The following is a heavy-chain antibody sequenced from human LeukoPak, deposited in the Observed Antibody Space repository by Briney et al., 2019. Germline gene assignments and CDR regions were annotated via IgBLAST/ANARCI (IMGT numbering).Heavy chain of an antibody. CDR2: IIPIFGTA. CDR3: ARGGGPFDY. J-gene: IGHJ4*02. Sequence: ASLKVSCKASGGTFSSYAISWVRHAPGQGLEWMGGIIPIFGTANYAQKFQGRFTITTDESTSTAYMELSSLSSGDTAVYYCARGGGPFDYWGQGTLVTVSS. D-gene: IGHD4-23*01. CDR1: GGTFSSYA. V-gene: IGHV1-69*05.